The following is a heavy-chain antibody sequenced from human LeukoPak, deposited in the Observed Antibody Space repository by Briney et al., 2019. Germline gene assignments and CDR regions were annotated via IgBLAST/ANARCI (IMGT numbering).Heavy chain of an antibody. Sequence: ASVKVSCKASGYTFTSYGISWVRQAPGQRLEWIGWISAYNGNTNYAQKLQGRVTMTTDTSTSTAYLELRSLRSDDTAVYYCARDGTGTTREDYWGQGTLVTVSS. CDR3: ARDGTGTTREDY. CDR1: GYTFTSYG. J-gene: IGHJ4*02. D-gene: IGHD1-1*01. CDR2: ISAYNGNT. V-gene: IGHV1-18*04.